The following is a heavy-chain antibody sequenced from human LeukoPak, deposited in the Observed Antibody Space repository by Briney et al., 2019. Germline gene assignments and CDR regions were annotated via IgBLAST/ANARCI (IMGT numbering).Heavy chain of an antibody. CDR2: ISSSSYI. CDR1: GFTFSSYS. V-gene: IGHV3-21*01. J-gene: IGHJ5*02. Sequence: GWSLGLSCAASGFTFSSYSMNWVRQAPGKGLEWVSSISSSSYIYYADSVKGRFTTSRDNAKNSLYLQMNSLRAEDTAVYCCARDPSGYSGYDQFDPWGQGTLVTVSS. CDR3: ARDPSGYSGYDQFDP. D-gene: IGHD5-12*01.